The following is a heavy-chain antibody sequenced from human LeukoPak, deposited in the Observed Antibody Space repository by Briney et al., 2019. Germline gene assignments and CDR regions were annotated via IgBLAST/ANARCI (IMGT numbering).Heavy chain of an antibody. CDR2: IYYSGST. V-gene: IGHV4-59*08. J-gene: IGHJ4*02. D-gene: IGHD3-16*01. Sequence: SETLSLTCTVSGGSINSYSWSWIRQPPGKGLEWIGYIYYSGSTNYNPSLKSRVTISVDTSKNQFSLKLSSVTAADTAVYYCARSLGLSNFDYWGQGTLVTVSS. CDR3: ARSLGLSNFDY. CDR1: GGSINSYS.